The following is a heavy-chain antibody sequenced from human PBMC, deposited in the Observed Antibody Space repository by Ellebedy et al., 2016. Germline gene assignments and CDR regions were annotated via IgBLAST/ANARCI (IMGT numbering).Heavy chain of an antibody. D-gene: IGHD6-6*01. Sequence: SETLSLTXTVSGGSVDTYYWTWIRQSPGKGLEWIGYVFYGGSTKYNPSLRSRVTISLDTSKNRFSLKVNSVSAADTAVYYCARDVSLYSSSPSFDFWGQGTLVTVSS. CDR3: ARDVSLYSSSPSFDF. V-gene: IGHV4-59*02. J-gene: IGHJ4*02. CDR2: VFYGGST. CDR1: GGSVDTYY.